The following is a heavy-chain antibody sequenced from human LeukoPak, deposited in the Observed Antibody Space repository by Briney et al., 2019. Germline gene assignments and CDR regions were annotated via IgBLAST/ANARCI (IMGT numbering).Heavy chain of an antibody. CDR2: IYYSGST. J-gene: IGHJ4*02. Sequence: SETLSLTCTVSGGSISRYYWSWIRQPPGKGLEWIGYIYYSGSTNYNPSLKSRVTISVDTSKNQFSPEVTSVTAADTAIYYCARHDSSGYKYWGQGTLVTVSS. CDR3: ARHDSSGYKY. D-gene: IGHD3-22*01. V-gene: IGHV4-59*08. CDR1: GGSISRYY.